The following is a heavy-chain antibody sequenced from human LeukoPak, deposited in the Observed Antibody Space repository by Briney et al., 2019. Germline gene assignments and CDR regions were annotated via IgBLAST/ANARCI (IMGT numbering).Heavy chain of an antibody. Sequence: PETLSLTCTVSGYSISSGYYWGWIRQPPGKGLEWIGSIYHSGSTYYNPSLKSRVTISVDTSKNQFSLKLSSVTAADTAVYYCASFSMVTTDWGQGTLVTVSS. V-gene: IGHV4-38-2*02. CDR1: GYSISSGYY. D-gene: IGHD5-18*01. J-gene: IGHJ4*02. CDR3: ASFSMVTTD. CDR2: IYHSGST.